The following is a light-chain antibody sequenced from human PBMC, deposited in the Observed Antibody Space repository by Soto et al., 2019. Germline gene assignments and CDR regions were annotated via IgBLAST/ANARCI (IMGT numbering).Light chain of an antibody. V-gene: IGKV3-15*01. CDR2: GAS. CDR1: QTIDNK. J-gene: IGKJ1*01. CDR3: QQYKDWRT. Sequence: IVMTQSPATLSVSPGERATLSCRASQTIDNKLAWYQQRPGQAPRLLNYGASIRATGNPARFSGSGSGTEFTLTISGLQSEDFGVYYCQQYKDWRTFGQGTNVDIK.